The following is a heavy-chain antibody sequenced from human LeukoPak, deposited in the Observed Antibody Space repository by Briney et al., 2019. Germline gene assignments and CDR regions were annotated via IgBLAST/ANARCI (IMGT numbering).Heavy chain of an antibody. Sequence: SETLSLTCTVSGGSISSSSYCWGWIRQPPGKGLEWIGSIYYSGSTYYNPSLKSRVTISVDTSKNQFSLKLSSVTAADTAVYYCARDPYYYDSSGIDYWGQGTLVTVSS. V-gene: IGHV4-39*07. J-gene: IGHJ4*02. D-gene: IGHD3-22*01. CDR1: GGSISSSSYC. CDR2: IYYSGST. CDR3: ARDPYYYDSSGIDY.